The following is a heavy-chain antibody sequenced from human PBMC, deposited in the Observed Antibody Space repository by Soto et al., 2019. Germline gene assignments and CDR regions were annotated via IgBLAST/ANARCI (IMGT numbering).Heavy chain of an antibody. D-gene: IGHD3-3*01. CDR2: IWYDGSNK. Sequence: PGGSLRLSCAASGFTFRSYGMHWVRQAPGKGLEWVAVIWYDGSNKYYADSVKGRFTISRDNSKNTLYLQMNSLRAEDTAVYYCARGVLRFLEDVPYYYYYGMDVWGQGTTVTVSS. CDR1: GFTFRSYG. CDR3: ARGVLRFLEDVPYYYYYGMDV. V-gene: IGHV3-33*01. J-gene: IGHJ6*02.